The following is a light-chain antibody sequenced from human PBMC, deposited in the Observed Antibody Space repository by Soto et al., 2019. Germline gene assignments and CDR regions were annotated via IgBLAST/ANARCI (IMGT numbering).Light chain of an antibody. CDR1: QSVSSN. V-gene: IGKV3-15*01. J-gene: IGKJ1*01. CDR2: GAS. Sequence: EIVMTQSPATLSVSPGERSTLSCRASQSVSSNLAWYQQKPGQAPRLLIFGASTRATGIPARFSGSVSGTEFTLTISSLQSEDLAVYYCQQYNNWPWTFGQGTKV. CDR3: QQYNNWPWT.